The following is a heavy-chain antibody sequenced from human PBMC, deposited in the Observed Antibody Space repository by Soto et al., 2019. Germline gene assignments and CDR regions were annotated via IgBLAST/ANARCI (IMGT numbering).Heavy chain of an antibody. Sequence: PGESLKISCKGSGYSFTSYWIGWVRQMPGKGLEWMGIIYPGDSDTRYSPSFQGQVTISADKSISTAYLQWSSLKASDTAMYYCARSRGDDYDARIFDYWGQGTLVTVSS. CDR2: IYPGDSDT. V-gene: IGHV5-51*01. J-gene: IGHJ4*02. CDR1: GYSFTSYW. D-gene: IGHD4-17*01. CDR3: ARSRGDDYDARIFDY.